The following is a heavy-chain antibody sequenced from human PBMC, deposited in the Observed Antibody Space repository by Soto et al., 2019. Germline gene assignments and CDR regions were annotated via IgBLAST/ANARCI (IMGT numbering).Heavy chain of an antibody. CDR1: GGSISSYY. J-gene: IGHJ5*02. D-gene: IGHD6-13*01. CDR2: IYYSGST. Sequence: SETLSLTCTVSGGSISSYYWSWIRQPPGKGLEWVGYIYYSGSTNYNPSLKSRVTISVDTSKNQFSLKLTSVTAADTAVYYCARADSRSWYVQSWFDPWGQGTLVTVSS. CDR3: ARADSRSWYVQSWFDP. V-gene: IGHV4-59*01.